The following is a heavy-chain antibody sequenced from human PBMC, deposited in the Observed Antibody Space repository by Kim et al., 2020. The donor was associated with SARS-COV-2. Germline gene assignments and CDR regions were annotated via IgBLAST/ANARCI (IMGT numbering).Heavy chain of an antibody. CDR2: MNPNSGNT. Sequence: ASVKVSCKASGYTFTSYDINWVRQATGQGLEWMGWMNPNSGNTGYAQKFQGRVTMTRNTSISTAYMELSSLRSEDTAVYYCARAGPHPYNYYDSSGYYLNWGQGTLVTVSS. V-gene: IGHV1-8*01. CDR1: GYTFTSYD. CDR3: ARAGPHPYNYYDSSGYYLN. D-gene: IGHD3-22*01. J-gene: IGHJ4*02.